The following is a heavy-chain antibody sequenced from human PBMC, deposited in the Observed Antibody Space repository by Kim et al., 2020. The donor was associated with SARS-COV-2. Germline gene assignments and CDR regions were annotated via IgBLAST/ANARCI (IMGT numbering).Heavy chain of an antibody. V-gene: IGHV3-23*01. CDR1: GFTFSGPA. Sequence: GGSLRLSCTTSGFTFSGPAMSWVRQAPGKGLEWVARIDSSHGTSYSVYSARGQFRITIAGSNTTLNLHMSAISGNTEAAYIYLRGGVRRIRGRWDHGTL. CDR3: LRGGVRRIRGR. CDR2: IDSSHGTS. D-gene: IGHD5-18*01. J-gene: IGHJ4*01.